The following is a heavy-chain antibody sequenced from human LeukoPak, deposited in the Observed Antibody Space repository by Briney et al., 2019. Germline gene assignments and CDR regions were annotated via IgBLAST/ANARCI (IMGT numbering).Heavy chain of an antibody. D-gene: IGHD5-18*01. CDR1: GGSISSYY. CDR3: ATVNEEKVGYSYEGGAFDI. Sequence: SETLSLTCTVSGGSISSYYWSWIRQPPGKGLEWIGYIYYSGSTNYNPSLKSRVTISVDTSKNQFSLKLSSVTAADTAVYYCATVNEEKVGYSYEGGAFDIWGQGTMVAVSS. J-gene: IGHJ3*02. CDR2: IYYSGST. V-gene: IGHV4-59*12.